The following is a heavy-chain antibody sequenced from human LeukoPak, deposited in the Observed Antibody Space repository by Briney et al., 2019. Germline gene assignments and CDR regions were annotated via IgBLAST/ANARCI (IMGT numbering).Heavy chain of an antibody. CDR2: ISSSGSTI. J-gene: IGHJ4*02. Sequence: GGSLRLSCAASGFTFSSYEMNWVRQAPGKGLEWVSYISSSGSTIYYADSVKGRFTISRDNAKNSLYLQMNSLRAVDTAVYYCARDASRRVGATIPGFDYWGQGTLVTVSS. D-gene: IGHD1-26*01. CDR1: GFTFSSYE. V-gene: IGHV3-48*03. CDR3: ARDASRRVGATIPGFDY.